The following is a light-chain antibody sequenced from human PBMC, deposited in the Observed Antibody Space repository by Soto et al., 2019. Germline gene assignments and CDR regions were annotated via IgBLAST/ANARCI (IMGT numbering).Light chain of an antibody. Sequence: DIQMTQSPSTLSASVGDIVTITCRASQSISSWLAWYQQKPGKDPKLLIYKASSLETGVPSRFSGSGSGTEFTLTISSLQPDDFATYYCQQYDSYQFTLGQGTKLEIK. CDR3: QQYDSYQFT. J-gene: IGKJ2*01. CDR2: KAS. CDR1: QSISSW. V-gene: IGKV1-5*03.